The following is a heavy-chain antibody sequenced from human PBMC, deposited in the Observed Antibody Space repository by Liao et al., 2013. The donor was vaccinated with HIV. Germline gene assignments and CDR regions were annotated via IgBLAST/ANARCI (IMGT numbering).Heavy chain of an antibody. D-gene: IGHD3-10*01. Sequence: QVRLEQWGTGLLRPTETLSLTCALYGGSFSGYHWSWIRQSPRKGLEWIGEFSQSGGTNYNPSLKNRVTISVDTSKNQFSLTLNSVTAADTAVYYCARGRFGDLFPFDYWGQGTLVTVSS. V-gene: IGHV4-34*01. CDR2: FSQSGGT. J-gene: IGHJ4*01. CDR3: ARGRFGDLFPFDY. CDR1: GGSFSGYH.